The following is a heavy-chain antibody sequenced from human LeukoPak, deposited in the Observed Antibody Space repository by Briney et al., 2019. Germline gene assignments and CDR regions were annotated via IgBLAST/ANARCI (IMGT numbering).Heavy chain of an antibody. V-gene: IGHV3-30*02. CDR2: TRNDGSNA. CDR1: GFSFSNYG. D-gene: IGHD4-17*01. J-gene: IGHJ4*02. Sequence: GGSLRLFCSASGFSFSNYGMDWVSQAPGKGMEWVAFTRNDGSNAYYRDSVKGRFTISRDNSKNTLYLQMNSLRAEDTAVYYCAKYGMTTVTYIDYWGQRTLVTVSS. CDR3: AKYGMTTVTYIDY.